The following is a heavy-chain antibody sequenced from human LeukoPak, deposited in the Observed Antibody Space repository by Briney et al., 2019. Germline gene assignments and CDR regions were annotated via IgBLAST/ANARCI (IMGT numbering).Heavy chain of an antibody. D-gene: IGHD1-20*01. Sequence: ASVKVSCKASGYTFTSYAMNWVRQAPGQGLEWMGWINTNTGNPTYAQGFTGRFVFSLDTSVSTAYLQISSLKAEDTAVYYCAGWYTWNDDHDAFDIWGQGTMVTVSS. J-gene: IGHJ3*02. CDR2: INTNTGNP. V-gene: IGHV7-4-1*02. CDR1: GYTFTSYA. CDR3: AGWYTWNDDHDAFDI.